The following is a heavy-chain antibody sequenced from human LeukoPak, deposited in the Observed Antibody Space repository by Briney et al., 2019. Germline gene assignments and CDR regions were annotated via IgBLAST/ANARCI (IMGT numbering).Heavy chain of an antibody. D-gene: IGHD4-17*01. Sequence: PSETLSLTCAVYGGSFSGYFWSWLRQPPGKGLEWIGEINHSGSTNYNPSLKSRVTISVDTSKNQFSLKLSSVTAADTAVYYCARASVTTEYWGQGTLVTVSS. CDR2: INHSGST. CDR3: ARASVTTEY. J-gene: IGHJ4*02. CDR1: GGSFSGYF. V-gene: IGHV4-34*01.